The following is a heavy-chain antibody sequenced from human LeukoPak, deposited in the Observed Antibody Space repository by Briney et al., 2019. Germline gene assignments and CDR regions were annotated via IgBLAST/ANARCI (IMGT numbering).Heavy chain of an antibody. CDR3: AKGEAAAGTGTYDS. CDR1: GFTFSSYA. J-gene: IGHJ4*02. V-gene: IGHV3-23*01. CDR2: ISGSGGST. D-gene: IGHD6-13*01. Sequence: PGGSLRLSCAASGFTFSSYAMSWVRQAPGKGLEWVSAISGSGGSTYYADSVKGRFSISRDNSKNTLYLQVNSLRADDTAVYYCAKGEAAAGTGTYDSWGQGTLVTVSS.